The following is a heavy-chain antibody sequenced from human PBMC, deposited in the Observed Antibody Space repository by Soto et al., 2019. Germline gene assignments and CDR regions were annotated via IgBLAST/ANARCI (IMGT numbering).Heavy chain of an antibody. CDR2: IYYSWST. Sequence: SETLSLTCTVSGGSVSSGSYYWSWIRQPPGKGLEWIGYIYYSWSTNYNSSLTSRVTISVDTSKIQFSLKLSSVTAAHTAGYYGARGRSSWYEHNWFDPWGQGTLVTVPS. CDR1: GGSVSSGSYY. V-gene: IGHV4-61*01. J-gene: IGHJ5*02. D-gene: IGHD6-13*01. CDR3: ARGRSSWYEHNWFDP.